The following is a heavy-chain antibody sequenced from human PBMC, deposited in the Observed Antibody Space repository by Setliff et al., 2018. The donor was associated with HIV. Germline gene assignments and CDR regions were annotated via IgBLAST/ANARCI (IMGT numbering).Heavy chain of an antibody. CDR1: GGTFNNYV. V-gene: IGHV1-69*11. CDR3: SRDLAYCSGGRCYRPLLSYFHYMDV. J-gene: IGHJ6*03. CDR2: IIPILDTT. D-gene: IGHD2-15*01. Sequence: GASVKVSCKAAGGTFNNYVFSWVRKAPGRCLEWIGTIIPILDTTNYAQKFQGRVTMTSDASIRTAYMGLSGLTSDDTATYYCSRDLAYCSGGRCYRPLLSYFHYMDVWGQGTTVTVSS.